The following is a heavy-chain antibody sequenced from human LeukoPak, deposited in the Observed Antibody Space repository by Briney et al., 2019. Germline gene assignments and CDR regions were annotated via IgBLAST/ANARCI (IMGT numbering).Heavy chain of an antibody. Sequence: PGGSLRLSCAASGFTFSSYWMHWVRQAPGKGLEWVSHINSDGSSTSYADSVKGRFTISRDNAKNTLYLQMNSLRAEDTAVYYCARAYYYDSSSYYRNHFDYWGQGTLVTVSS. CDR2: INSDGSST. J-gene: IGHJ4*02. D-gene: IGHD3-22*01. CDR3: ARAYYYDSSSYYRNHFDY. V-gene: IGHV3-74*01. CDR1: GFTFSSYW.